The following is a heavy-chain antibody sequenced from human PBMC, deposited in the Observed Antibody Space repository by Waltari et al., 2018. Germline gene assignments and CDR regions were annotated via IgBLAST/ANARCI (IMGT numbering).Heavy chain of an antibody. Sequence: QLQLQESGPGLVKPSETLSLTCTVSGGSISSSSYYWGWIRQPPGKGLEWIGSIYYSGSTYYNPSTKSSVTISVDTSKNQFSLKLSSVPAADTAVYSCAVEAAGGGITFFGVAYYFDYWGQGTLVTVSS. V-gene: IGHV4-39*07. CDR3: AVEAAGGGITFFGVAYYFDY. J-gene: IGHJ4*02. CDR1: GGSISSSSYY. CDR2: IYYSGST. D-gene: IGHD3-3*01.